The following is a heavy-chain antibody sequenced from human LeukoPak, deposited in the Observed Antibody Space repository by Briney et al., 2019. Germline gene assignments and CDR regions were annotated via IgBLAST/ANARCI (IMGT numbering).Heavy chain of an antibody. CDR1: GFTFSSFA. Sequence: GGSLRLSCAASGFTFSSFAMTWVRQAPGKGLEWVSAISGSGDSTYYADSVKGRLTISRDNSKYTQYLQMYSLRAEDTAVYFCAKMGYGSSWMLNYYYYGMDVWGQGTTVIVSS. CDR3: AKMGYGSSWMLNYYYYGMDV. J-gene: IGHJ6*02. CDR2: ISGSGDST. V-gene: IGHV3-23*01. D-gene: IGHD3-10*01.